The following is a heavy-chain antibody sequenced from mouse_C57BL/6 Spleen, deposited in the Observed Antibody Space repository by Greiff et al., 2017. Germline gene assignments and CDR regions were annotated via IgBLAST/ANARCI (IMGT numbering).Heavy chain of an antibody. CDR1: GYTFTSYW. J-gene: IGHJ2*01. V-gene: IGHV1-50*01. Sequence: QVQLQQPGAELVKPGASVKLSCKASGYTFTSYWMQWVKQRPGQGLEWIGEIDPSDSYTNYNQKFKGKATLTVDTSSSTAYMQLSSLTSEDSAVYYCARDYYGRAFLFDYWGQGTTLTVSS. CDR3: ARDYYGRAFLFDY. CDR2: IDPSDSYT. D-gene: IGHD1-1*01.